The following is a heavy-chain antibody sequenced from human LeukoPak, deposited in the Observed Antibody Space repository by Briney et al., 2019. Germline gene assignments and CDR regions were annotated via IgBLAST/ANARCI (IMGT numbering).Heavy chain of an antibody. CDR3: ARGVEQWLVRPLGY. J-gene: IGHJ4*02. Sequence: ASVKVSCKASGYTFTNYGVSWVRQAPGQGLEWMGWISPYNGNTNYAQKLQGRVTMTTDTSTTTAYMDLRSLRSDDTAVYYCARGVEQWLVRPLGYWGQGTLVTVSS. D-gene: IGHD6-19*01. CDR2: ISPYNGNT. V-gene: IGHV1-18*01. CDR1: GYTFTNYG.